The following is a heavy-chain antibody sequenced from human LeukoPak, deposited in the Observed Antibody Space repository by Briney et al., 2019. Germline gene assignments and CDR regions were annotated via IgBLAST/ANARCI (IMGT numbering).Heavy chain of an antibody. D-gene: IGHD1-14*01. CDR3: ARYSSNTVTTGAFDI. V-gene: IGHV3-33*01. CDR1: GFTFSNYG. Sequence: GGSLRLSCAASGFTFSNYGMHWVRQAPGKGLEGVAVIWYDGSNKYYADSVKGRFTISRDNSKNALYLQMNSLRAEDTAVYYCARYSSNTVTTGAFDIWGQGTLVTVSS. CDR2: IWYDGSNK. J-gene: IGHJ3*02.